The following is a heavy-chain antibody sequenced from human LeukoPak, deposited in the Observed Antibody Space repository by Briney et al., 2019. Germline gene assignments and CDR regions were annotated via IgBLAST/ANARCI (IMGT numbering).Heavy chain of an antibody. Sequence: SETLSLTCAVYGGSFSGYYWSWIRHPPGKGLEWIVEINHSGSTNYNPSLKSRITISVDTSKNQFSLKLSSVTAADTAVYYCARETSQKGAHYMDVWGKGTTVTISS. V-gene: IGHV4-34*01. CDR3: ARETSQKGAHYMDV. D-gene: IGHD3-16*01. J-gene: IGHJ6*03. CDR2: INHSGST. CDR1: GGSFSGYY.